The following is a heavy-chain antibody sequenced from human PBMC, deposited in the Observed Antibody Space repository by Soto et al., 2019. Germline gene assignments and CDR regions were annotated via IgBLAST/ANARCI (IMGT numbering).Heavy chain of an antibody. D-gene: IGHD2-21*02. CDR2: IYWIDEK. Sequence: SGPRLVNPTQTLTLTSTFSGFSLSTTGVGVGWIRQPPGKALDWLALIYWIDEKGYSSSLKSRLTITKDTTKDQVDLTMTNMDPVDTATYYCAHSSCRGEVGDCDSFVYWGQGTLVTVSS. CDR3: AHSSCRGEVGDCDSFVY. CDR1: GFSLSTTGVG. V-gene: IGHV2-5*01. J-gene: IGHJ4*02.